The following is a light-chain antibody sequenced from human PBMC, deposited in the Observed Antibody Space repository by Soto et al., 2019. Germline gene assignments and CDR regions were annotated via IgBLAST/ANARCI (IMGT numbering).Light chain of an antibody. J-gene: IGKJ1*01. CDR3: QQYNSYWT. CDR2: KAS. CDR1: QSISSW. Sequence: DIQMTQSPSTLSASVGDRVTITCRASQSISSWLAWYQQKPGKAPKLLIYKASSLESGVPSRFSGSGSGTEFTLTISSLQPDEFATYYGQQYNSYWTFGQGTKVEIK. V-gene: IGKV1-5*03.